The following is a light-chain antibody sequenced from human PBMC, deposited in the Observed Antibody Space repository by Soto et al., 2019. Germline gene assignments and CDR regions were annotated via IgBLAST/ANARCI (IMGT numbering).Light chain of an antibody. CDR3: QSYDSSLSALYV. CDR2: GNN. J-gene: IGLJ1*01. CDR1: SSNIGAGYE. V-gene: IGLV1-40*01. Sequence: QSVLTQPPSVSGAPGQRVTISCTGSSSNIGAGYEVHWYQQLPGTAPKLLIYGNNNRPSGVPDRFSGSKSGTSASLAITGLQAEDEADYYCQSYDSSLSALYVFGTGTKVPVL.